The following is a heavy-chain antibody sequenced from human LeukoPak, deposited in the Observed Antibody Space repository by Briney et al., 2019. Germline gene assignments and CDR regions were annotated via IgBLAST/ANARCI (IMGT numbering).Heavy chain of an antibody. CDR2: IYYSGST. Sequence: SETLSLTCTVSSGSIGSYYWGWIRQPPGKGLEWIGSIYYSGSTYYNPSLKSRVTISVDTSKNQFSLKLSSVTAADTAVYYCASPLRAGYYYYMDVWGKGTTVTVSS. CDR1: SGSIGSYY. CDR3: ASPLRAGYYYYMDV. D-gene: IGHD2-2*01. V-gene: IGHV4-39*07. J-gene: IGHJ6*03.